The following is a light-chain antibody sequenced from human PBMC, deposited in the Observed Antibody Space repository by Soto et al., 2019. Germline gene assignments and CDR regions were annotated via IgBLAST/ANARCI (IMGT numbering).Light chain of an antibody. CDR3: CSYTSSATPWV. Sequence: QSALIQPPSVSGSPGQSVTISCTGTSSDVGSYDYVSWYQQHPGTVPKPMIYNVNTQPSGVPDRFSGSKSGNTASMTISGLQAEDEADYYSCSYTSSATPWVFGGGTKLTVL. CDR2: NVN. J-gene: IGLJ3*02. CDR1: SSDVGSYDY. V-gene: IGLV2-11*01.